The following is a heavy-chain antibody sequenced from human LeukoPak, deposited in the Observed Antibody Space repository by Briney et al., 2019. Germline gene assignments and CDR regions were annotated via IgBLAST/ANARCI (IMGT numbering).Heavy chain of an antibody. D-gene: IGHD5-18*01. CDR3: ANQRGYSYGYYFDY. J-gene: IGHJ4*02. CDR2: INSDGSST. V-gene: IGHV3-74*01. CDR1: GFTFSSYW. Sequence: GGSLRLSCAASGFTFSSYWMHWVRQAPGKGLLWVSRINSDGSSTSYADSVKGRFTISRDNSKNTLYLQMNSLRAEDTAVYYCANQRGYSYGYYFDYWGQGTLVTVSS.